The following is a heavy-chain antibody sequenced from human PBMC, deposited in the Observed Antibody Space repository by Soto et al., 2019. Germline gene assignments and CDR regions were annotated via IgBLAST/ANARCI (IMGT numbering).Heavy chain of an antibody. CDR2: INAGNGNT. J-gene: IGHJ4*02. CDR1: GYTFINYY. D-gene: IGHD5-18*01. Sequence: GASVKVSCKASGYTFINYYIHWVRQAPGQGLEWMGWINAGNGNTKYSQKFQGRVTITRDTSASTAYMELSSLRSEDTAVYYCARVLLEELWFTFDYWGQGTLVTVSS. V-gene: IGHV1-3*01. CDR3: ARVLLEELWFTFDY.